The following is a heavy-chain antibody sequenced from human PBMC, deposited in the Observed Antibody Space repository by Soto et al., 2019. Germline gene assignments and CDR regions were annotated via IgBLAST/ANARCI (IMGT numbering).Heavy chain of an antibody. CDR2: IIPIFGTA. D-gene: IGHD6-6*01. V-gene: IGHV1-69*13. J-gene: IGHJ6*02. Sequence: SVNVSGKASGCTFSSYAISWVRQAPGQVLEWMGGIIPIFGTANYAQKFQGRVTITADESTSTAYMELSSLRSEDTAVYYCARSSIAARVYYYYGMDVWGQGTTVTGPS. CDR3: ARSSIAARVYYYYGMDV. CDR1: GCTFSSYA.